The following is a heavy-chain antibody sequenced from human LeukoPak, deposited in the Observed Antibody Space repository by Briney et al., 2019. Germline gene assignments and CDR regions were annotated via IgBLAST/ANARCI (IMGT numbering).Heavy chain of an antibody. CDR1: GFTFSSYA. CDR2: ISGSGGST. CDR3: AKGPRITIFGVVTSDFDY. V-gene: IGHV3-23*01. J-gene: IGHJ4*02. D-gene: IGHD3-3*01. Sequence: PGGSLRLSCAASGFTFSSYAMSWVRQAPGKGLEWVSAISGSGGSTYYADSVKGRFTISRDNSKNTLYLQMNSLRAEDTAVYYCAKGPRITIFGVVTSDFDYWGQGTLVTVSS.